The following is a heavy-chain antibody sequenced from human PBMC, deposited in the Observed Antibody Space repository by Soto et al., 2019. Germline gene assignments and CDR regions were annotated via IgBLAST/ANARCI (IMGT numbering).Heavy chain of an antibody. Sequence: EVQLLDSGGGLVLPGGSLSLSCAASGFTFRNYVMNCVRQAPGKGLEWVSAITGSGTVTDYADSVKGRFTILRGTPKSSSYLQMNSLRAEDTAVYYCAKVPLRPYSLDYWSQGTLVTVSS. CDR1: GFTFRNYV. D-gene: IGHD6-25*01. J-gene: IGHJ4*02. CDR3: AKVPLRPYSLDY. V-gene: IGHV3-23*01. CDR2: ITGSGTVT.